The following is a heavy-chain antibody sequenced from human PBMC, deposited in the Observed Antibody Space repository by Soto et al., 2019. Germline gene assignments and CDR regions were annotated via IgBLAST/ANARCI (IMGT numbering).Heavy chain of an antibody. Sequence: PSETLSLTCTGAGGSLSNYYWSWIRQPPGKGLEWIGYIYYSGSIKYNPSLRSRVTTSIDTSKNQFSLRLTSVSAPDTAVYYCARGPSNAHLDCWGRGIIITISS. D-gene: IGHD1-1*01. CDR1: GGSLSNYY. V-gene: IGHV4-59*01. J-gene: IGHJ4*02. CDR2: IYYSGSI. CDR3: ARGPSNAHLDC.